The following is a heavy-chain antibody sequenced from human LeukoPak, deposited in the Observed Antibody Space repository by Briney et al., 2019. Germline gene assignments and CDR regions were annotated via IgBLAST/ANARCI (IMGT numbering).Heavy chain of an antibody. CDR3: KRYYYDGNYDY. CDR1: GFTFSGSA. Sequence: GGSLRLSCAASGFTFSGSAIHWVRQSSGKGLEGGGQIDKKDKGYATATAYAASVKGRFTISRDDSKSIDYLQMNSMKTEDTAVYYCKRYYYDGNYDYWGQGTLVTVSS. D-gene: IGHD3-22*01. J-gene: IGHJ4*02. CDR2: IDKKDKGYATAT. V-gene: IGHV3-73*01.